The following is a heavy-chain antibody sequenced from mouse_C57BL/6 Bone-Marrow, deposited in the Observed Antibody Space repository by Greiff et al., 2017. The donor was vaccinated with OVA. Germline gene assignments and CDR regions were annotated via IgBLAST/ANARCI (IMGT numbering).Heavy chain of an antibody. Sequence: QVQLKQPGAELVKPGASVKLSCKASGYTFTSYWMHWVKQRPGQGLEWIGMIHPNSGSTNYNEKFKSKATLTVDKSSSTAYMQLSSLTSEDSAVYYCARGIYYYGSSYFYYFDYWGQGTTLTVSS. CDR1: GYTFTSYW. CDR3: ARGIYYYGSSYFYYFDY. D-gene: IGHD1-1*01. CDR2: IHPNSGST. J-gene: IGHJ2*01. V-gene: IGHV1-64*01.